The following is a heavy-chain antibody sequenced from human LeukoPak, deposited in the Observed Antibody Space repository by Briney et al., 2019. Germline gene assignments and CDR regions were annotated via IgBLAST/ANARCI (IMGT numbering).Heavy chain of an antibody. CDR3: ARYEEFSTGYSASSPRHYFDH. Sequence: PSETLSLTCTVSGGSIKSYDWSWIRQPPGKGLECIGHIYYTGSTYYKPSLESRVTISVDMAKNQISLKLSSVPAADTAVYYCARYEEFSTGYSASSPRHYFDHWGQGTLVTVSS. CDR2: IYYTGST. CDR1: GGSIKSYD. D-gene: IGHD3/OR15-3a*01. V-gene: IGHV4-59*01. J-gene: IGHJ4*02.